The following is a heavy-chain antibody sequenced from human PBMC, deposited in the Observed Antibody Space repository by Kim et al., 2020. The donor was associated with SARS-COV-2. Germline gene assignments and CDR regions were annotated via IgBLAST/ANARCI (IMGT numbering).Heavy chain of an antibody. CDR2: IYYSGST. CDR3: ARSDVVPGNIDY. J-gene: IGHJ4*02. V-gene: IGHV4-39*01. D-gene: IGHD2-2*01. Sequence: SETLSLTCTVSGGSISSSSYYWGWIRQPPGKGLEWIGSIYYSGSTYYNPSLKSRVTISVDTSKNQFSLKLSSVTAADTAVYYCARSDVVPGNIDYWGQGTLVTVSS. CDR1: GGSISSSSYY.